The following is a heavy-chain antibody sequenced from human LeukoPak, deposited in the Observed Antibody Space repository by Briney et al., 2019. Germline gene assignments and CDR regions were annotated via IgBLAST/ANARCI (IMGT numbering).Heavy chain of an antibody. D-gene: IGHD2-21*02. J-gene: IGHJ5*02. V-gene: IGHV4-39*01. CDR2: INSRANT. CDR3: AIQGVSAIKDLDP. CDR1: GGSISSSSYY. Sequence: SPTLSLTCSVSGGSISSSSYYWGWIRPPPRTGLEWIGTINSRANTYQYPSLKSRVNISVDTSKNQCSLKLNSVTAADTAVYYCAIQGVSAIKDLDPWGQGTLVTVSS.